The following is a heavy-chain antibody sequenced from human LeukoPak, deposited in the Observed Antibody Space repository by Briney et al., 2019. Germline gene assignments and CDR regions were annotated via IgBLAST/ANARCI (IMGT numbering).Heavy chain of an antibody. D-gene: IGHD6-13*01. Sequence: SETLSLTCTVSGSSISSSSYYWGWIRQPPGKGLEWIGSIYYSGSTYYNPSLKSRVTISVDTSKNQFSLKLSSVTAADTAVYYCARSYSSSWYYFDYWGQGTLVTVSS. V-gene: IGHV4-39*07. CDR1: GSSISSSSYY. CDR3: ARSYSSSWYYFDY. J-gene: IGHJ4*02. CDR2: IYYSGST.